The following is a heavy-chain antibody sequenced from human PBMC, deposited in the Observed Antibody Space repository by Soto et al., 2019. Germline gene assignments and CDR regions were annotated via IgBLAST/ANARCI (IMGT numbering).Heavy chain of an antibody. CDR3: ARDPITMIVVVNPYYFDY. CDR1: GFTFSSYA. Sequence: GGSLRLSCAASGFTFSSYAMHWVRQAPGKGLEWVAVISYDGSNKYYADSVKGRFTISRDNSKNTLYLQMNSLRAEDTAVYYCARDPITMIVVVNPYYFDYWGQGTLVTVSS. J-gene: IGHJ4*02. CDR2: ISYDGSNK. D-gene: IGHD3-22*01. V-gene: IGHV3-30-3*01.